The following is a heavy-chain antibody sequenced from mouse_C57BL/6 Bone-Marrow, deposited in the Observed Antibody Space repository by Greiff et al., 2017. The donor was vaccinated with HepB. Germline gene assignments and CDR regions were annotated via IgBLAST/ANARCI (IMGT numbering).Heavy chain of an antibody. Sequence: EVQGVESGGGLVKPGGSLKLSCAASGFTFSSYAMSWVRQTPEKRLEWVATISDGGSYTYYPDNVKGRFTISRDNAKNNLYLQMSHLKSEDTAMYYCARDVEDSGRWGEGTPLTVSS. J-gene: IGHJ2*01. CDR3: ARDVEDSGR. CDR1: GFTFSSYA. CDR2: ISDGGSYT. V-gene: IGHV5-4*01.